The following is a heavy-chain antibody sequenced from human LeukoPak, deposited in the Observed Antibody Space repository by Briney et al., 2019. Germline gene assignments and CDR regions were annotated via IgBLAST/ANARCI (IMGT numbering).Heavy chain of an antibody. D-gene: IGHD6-13*01. CDR1: GFTFSSYA. Sequence: HPGGSLRLSCAASGFTFSSYAMSWVRQAPGKGLEWVSAISGSGGSTYYADSVKGRFTISRDNSKNTLFLQMNSLRAEDTAVYYCAKRGSVGTLGHFDYWGQGTLVTVSS. V-gene: IGHV3-23*01. CDR3: AKRGSVGTLGHFDY. J-gene: IGHJ4*02. CDR2: ISGSGGST.